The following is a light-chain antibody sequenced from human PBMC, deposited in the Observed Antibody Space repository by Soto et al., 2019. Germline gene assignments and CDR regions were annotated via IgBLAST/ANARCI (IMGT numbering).Light chain of an antibody. CDR3: QQYNNWPS. Sequence: IVLTQSPGTLSLSPGERATLSCRASQSVSSSYLAWYQQKPGQAPRLLIYGASTRATGIPARFSGSGSGTKFTLTISSLQSEDFAVYYCQQYNNWPSFGQGTRLEIK. CDR1: QSVSSSY. V-gene: IGKV3-15*01. J-gene: IGKJ5*01. CDR2: GAS.